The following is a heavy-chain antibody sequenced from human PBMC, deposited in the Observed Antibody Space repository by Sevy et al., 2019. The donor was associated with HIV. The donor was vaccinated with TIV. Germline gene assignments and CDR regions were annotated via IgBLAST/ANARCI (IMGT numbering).Heavy chain of an antibody. Sequence: GGSLRLSCTASGFTFGDYCMSWVRQAPGKGLEWVAFLKSDVYGGTVDHAASVRGRFVISREDSKTIAYLQMNDLQTEDTGVYYCTRWKAAQSIFDYWGQGALVTVSS. CDR1: GFTFGDYC. CDR3: TRWKAAQSIFDY. V-gene: IGHV3-49*04. J-gene: IGHJ4*02. D-gene: IGHD6-13*01. CDR2: LKSDVYGGTV.